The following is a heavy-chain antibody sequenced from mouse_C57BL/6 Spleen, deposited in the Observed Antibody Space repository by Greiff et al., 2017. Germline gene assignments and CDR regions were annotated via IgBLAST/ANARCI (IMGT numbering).Heavy chain of an antibody. CDR1: GFTFSDYY. CDR3: AREGNWDDYFDY. Sequence: EVKLVESEGGLVQPGSSMKLSCTASGFTFSDYYMAWVRQVPEKGLEWVANINYDGSSTYYLDSLKSRFIISRDNAKNILYLQMSSLKSEDTATYYCAREGNWDDYFDYWGQGTTLTVSS. V-gene: IGHV5-16*01. CDR2: INYDGSST. D-gene: IGHD4-1*01. J-gene: IGHJ2*01.